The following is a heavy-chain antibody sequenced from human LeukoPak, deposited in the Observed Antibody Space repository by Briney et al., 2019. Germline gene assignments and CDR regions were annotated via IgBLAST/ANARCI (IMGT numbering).Heavy chain of an antibody. CDR1: GSSMSLLY. D-gene: IGHD6-19*01. J-gene: IGHJ5*01. Sequence: SETLALTCSVSGSSMSLLYWGWIRQPPGKALEWIGNVYHSGSTNYNPSLKTRVRLSVDTSRKQFFLSLRSVTAADTAMYFCVRWLQPRGFDSWGQGTLVSVSS. CDR2: VYHSGST. CDR3: VRWLQPRGFDS. V-gene: IGHV4-59*08.